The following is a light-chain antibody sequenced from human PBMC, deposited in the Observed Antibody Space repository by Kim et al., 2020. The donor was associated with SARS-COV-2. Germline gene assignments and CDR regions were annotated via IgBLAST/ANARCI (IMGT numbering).Light chain of an antibody. CDR1: NIGRKR. Sequence: KTARISCGGDNIGRKRVHWYQQKSGPAPVLIIFYDSDRPSGIPERFSGSNSGNTATLTISGVEAGDEADYYCQVWDRGSDPRPYVFGTGTKVHRP. J-gene: IGLJ1*01. CDR3: QVWDRGSDPRPYV. CDR2: YDS. V-gene: IGLV3-21*04.